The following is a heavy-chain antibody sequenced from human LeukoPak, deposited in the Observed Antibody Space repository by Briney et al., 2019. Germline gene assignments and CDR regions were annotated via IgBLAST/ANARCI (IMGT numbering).Heavy chain of an antibody. CDR1: GGTFTSYD. V-gene: IGHV1-69*13. Sequence: ASLRSSCKAPGGTFTSYDIRWVRQAPRQGLEWMGGIIPIFGTANSAQKFQGRVTITADESTSTAYMELSSLRSEDTAVYYCTRGVSWLPGAFDIWGQGTMVTVSS. CDR3: TRGVSWLPGAFDI. D-gene: IGHD6-13*01. J-gene: IGHJ3*02. CDR2: IIPIFGTA.